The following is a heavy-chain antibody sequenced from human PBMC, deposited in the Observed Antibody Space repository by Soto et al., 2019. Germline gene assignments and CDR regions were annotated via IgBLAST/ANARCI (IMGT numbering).Heavy chain of an antibody. V-gene: IGHV4-31*03. Sequence: PSETLSLTCTVSGGSISSGGYYWSWIRQHPGKGLEWIVYIYYSGSTYYNPSLKSRVTISVDTSKNQFPLKLSSVTAADTAVYYCAREMYDFWSGYYTGRYYYYGMDVWGQGTTVTVSS. CDR1: GGSISSGGYY. D-gene: IGHD3-3*01. J-gene: IGHJ6*02. CDR3: AREMYDFWSGYYTGRYYYYGMDV. CDR2: IYYSGST.